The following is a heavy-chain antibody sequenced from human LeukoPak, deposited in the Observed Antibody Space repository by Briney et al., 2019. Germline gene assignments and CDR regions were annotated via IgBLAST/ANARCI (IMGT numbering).Heavy chain of an antibody. CDR2: IRSKANNYAT. J-gene: IGHJ4*02. V-gene: IGHV3-73*01. CDR3: TNSHGDY. CDR1: GFTYSGSA. Sequence: GGSLRLSCAASGFTYSGSAMHWVRQASGKGLEWVGRIRSKANNYATAYAASVKGRFTISRDDSKNTAYLQMNSLKTEDTAVYYCTNSHGDYWGQGTLVTVSS.